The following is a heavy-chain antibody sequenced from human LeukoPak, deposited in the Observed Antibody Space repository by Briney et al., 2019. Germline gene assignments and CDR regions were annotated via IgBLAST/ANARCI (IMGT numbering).Heavy chain of an antibody. Sequence: SETLSLTCAVSGYSISSGYYWGWIRQPPGKGLEWIGSIYYSGSTYYNPSLKSRVTISVDTSKNQFSLKLSSVTAADTAVYYCARETYYYDSSDDYWGQGTLVTVSS. CDR1: GYSISSGYY. V-gene: IGHV4-38-2*02. CDR3: ARETYYYDSSDDY. CDR2: IYYSGST. D-gene: IGHD3-22*01. J-gene: IGHJ4*02.